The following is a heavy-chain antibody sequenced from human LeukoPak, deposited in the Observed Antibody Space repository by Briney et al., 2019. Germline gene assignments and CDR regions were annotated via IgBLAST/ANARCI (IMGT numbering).Heavy chain of an antibody. CDR2: IYYSGST. J-gene: IGHJ4*02. CDR1: GGSISSYY. CDR3: AKRSAESSGYFDY. Sequence: SETLSLTCTVSGGSISSYYWSWIRQPPGKGLEWIGYIYYSGSTNYNPSLKSRVTISVDTSKNQFSLKLSSVTAADTAVYYCAKRSAESSGYFDYWGQGTLVTVSS. D-gene: IGHD6-19*01. V-gene: IGHV4-59*01.